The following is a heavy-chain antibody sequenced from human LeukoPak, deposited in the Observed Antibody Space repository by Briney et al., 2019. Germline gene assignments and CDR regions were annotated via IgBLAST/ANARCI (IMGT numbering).Heavy chain of an antibody. CDR3: VRGGESTWS. CDR1: GFTFRSYG. CDR2: INNDGSGT. J-gene: IGHJ5*02. Sequence: GGSLRLSCAASGFTFRSYGMHWVRQAPGKGPVWVSRINNDGSGTTYADSVKGRFTISRDDAKNTLYLQMNSLRAEDTAVYYCVRGGESTWSWGQGTLVTVSS. D-gene: IGHD2-15*01. V-gene: IGHV3-74*01.